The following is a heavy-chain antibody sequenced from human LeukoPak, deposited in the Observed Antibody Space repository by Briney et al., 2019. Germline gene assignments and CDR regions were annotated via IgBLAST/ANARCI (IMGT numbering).Heavy chain of an antibody. CDR3: ARASRQRVRYFDY. D-gene: IGHD3-10*02. J-gene: IGHJ4*02. CDR1: GCVFSDYY. CDR2: ISTTSGYT. Sequence: GGALRLSCTASGCVFSDYYMTWIRQTPGTGLKWLSYISTTSGYTNYADSVRGRFTISRNNHKNSLYLQMNSLRAEDTAVYYCARASRQRVRYFDYWGEGTVVTVSS. V-gene: IGHV3-11*06.